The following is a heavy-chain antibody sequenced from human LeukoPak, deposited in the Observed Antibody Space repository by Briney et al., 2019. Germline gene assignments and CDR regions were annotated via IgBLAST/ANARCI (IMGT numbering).Heavy chain of an antibody. CDR2: INSDGSST. Sequence: PGGSLRLPCAASGFTFSSYWMHRVRQAPGKGLVWVAGINSDGSSTIYADSVKGRFTISRDNAKNTLDLQMNSLRAEDTAVYYCARDPGASYQAYWGQGTLVTVSS. CDR3: ARDPGASYQAY. CDR1: GFTFSSYW. J-gene: IGHJ4*02. D-gene: IGHD1-26*01. V-gene: IGHV3-74*01.